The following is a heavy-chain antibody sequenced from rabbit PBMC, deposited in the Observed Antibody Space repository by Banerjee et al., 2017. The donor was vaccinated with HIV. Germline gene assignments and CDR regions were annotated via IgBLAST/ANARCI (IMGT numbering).Heavy chain of an antibody. Sequence: QERLVESGGGLVQPEGSLALTCTASGFSFSFHYYMCWVRQAPGKGLEWIGCIYAGTSGFVGATYYASWAAGRFTISKTSSTAVALQMTSLTAADTATYFCARWTSSDGYFDLWGPGTLVTVS. CDR2: IYAGTSGFVGAT. J-gene: IGHJ4*01. D-gene: IGHD1-1*01. CDR3: ARWTSSDGYFDL. CDR1: GFSFSFHYY. V-gene: IGHV1S45*01.